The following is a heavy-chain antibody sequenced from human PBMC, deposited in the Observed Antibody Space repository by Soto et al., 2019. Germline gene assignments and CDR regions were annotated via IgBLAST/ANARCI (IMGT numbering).Heavy chain of an antibody. CDR1: GLTFSSYA. CDR3: AKDPDYSNYVGYFDY. CDR2: ISGSGGST. Sequence: GGSLRLSCAVSGLTFSSYALSWVRQAPGKGLEWVSGISGSGGSTYYANSVKGRFTISRDRSKNTLYLQMNSLRAEDTAVYYCAKDPDYSNYVGYFDYWGQGTLVTVSS. D-gene: IGHD4-4*01. J-gene: IGHJ4*02. V-gene: IGHV3-23*01.